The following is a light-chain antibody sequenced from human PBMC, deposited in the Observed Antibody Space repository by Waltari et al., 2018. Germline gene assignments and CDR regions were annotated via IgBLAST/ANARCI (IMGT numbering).Light chain of an antibody. CDR1: KNIRSN. CDR2: AAS. Sequence: DLQMTQSPSSLSASVGDRVTISCRASKNIRSNLSWYQQKPGIAPKLVIYAASTLQSGVPSRFSGSGSGTNFTLTITSLQAEDFATYFCQASYTTPYSFGQGTKVEIK. J-gene: IGKJ2*03. V-gene: IGKV1-39*01. CDR3: QASYTTPYS.